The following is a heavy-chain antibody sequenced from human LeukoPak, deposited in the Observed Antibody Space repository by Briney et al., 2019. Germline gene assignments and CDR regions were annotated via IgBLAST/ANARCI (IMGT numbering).Heavy chain of an antibody. Sequence: ASVKVSCKASGYTFTSYVISWVRQAPGQGLEWMGWISAYNGNTNYAQKLQGRVTMTTDTSTSTAYMELRSLRSDDTAVYYCARGLGGTVSGYYFDYWGQGTLVTVSS. J-gene: IGHJ4*02. D-gene: IGHD1-26*01. CDR3: ARGLGGTVSGYYFDY. V-gene: IGHV1-18*01. CDR2: ISAYNGNT. CDR1: GYTFTSYV.